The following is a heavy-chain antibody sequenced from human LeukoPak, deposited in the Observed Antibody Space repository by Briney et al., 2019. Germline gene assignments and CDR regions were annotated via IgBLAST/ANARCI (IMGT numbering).Heavy chain of an antibody. V-gene: IGHV4-39*01. D-gene: IGHD3-22*01. Sequence: SETQSLTCTVSGGSISSSSYYWGWIRQPPGKGLEWIGSIYYSGSTYYNPSLKSRVTISVDTSKNQFSLKLSSVTAADMAVYYCARAHIYYYDSSGSQFDPWGQGTLVTVSS. CDR2: IYYSGST. J-gene: IGHJ5*02. CDR3: ARAHIYYYDSSGSQFDP. CDR1: GGSISSSSYY.